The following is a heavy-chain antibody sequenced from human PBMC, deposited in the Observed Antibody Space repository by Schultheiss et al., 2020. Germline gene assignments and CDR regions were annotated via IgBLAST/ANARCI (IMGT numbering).Heavy chain of an antibody. Sequence: SETLSLTCSVSGGSISSYYWGWIRQPPGKGLEWIGYIYYSGSTYYNPSLKSRVTMSVDTSKNQFSLRLYSVTAADTAVYYCARDLASYYDSNNSGGRFDPWGQGTLVTVSS. CDR1: GGSISSYY. CDR2: IYYSGST. V-gene: IGHV4-59*01. CDR3: ARDLASYYDSNNSGGRFDP. D-gene: IGHD3-22*01. J-gene: IGHJ5*02.